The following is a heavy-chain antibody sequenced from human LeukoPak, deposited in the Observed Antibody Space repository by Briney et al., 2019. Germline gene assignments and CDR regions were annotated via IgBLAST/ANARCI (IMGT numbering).Heavy chain of an antibody. CDR2: INDVGSDS. D-gene: IGHD6-19*01. Sequence: GGSLRLSCAATGFTFSAYWMHWVRQAPGKGLVWVGRINDVGSDSTYVDSVKGRFTISRDNAKNTLYLQMNNLRAEDTAVYYCAGVKVAGTRSFDYWGQGTLATVSS. V-gene: IGHV3-74*01. CDR1: GFTFSAYW. J-gene: IGHJ4*02. CDR3: AGVKVAGTRSFDY.